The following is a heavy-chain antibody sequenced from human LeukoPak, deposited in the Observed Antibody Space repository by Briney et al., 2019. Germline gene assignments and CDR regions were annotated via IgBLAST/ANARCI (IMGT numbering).Heavy chain of an antibody. D-gene: IGHD6-13*01. J-gene: IGHJ4*02. CDR3: ATRAWGAAAGIPYY. CDR2: MNPNSGNT. V-gene: IGHV1-8*01. CDR1: GYTFTSYD. Sequence: ASVKVSCKASGYTFTSYDINWVRQATGQGLEWMGWMNPNSGNTGYAQKFQGRVTMTRNTSISTAYMELSSPRSEDTAVYYCATRAWGAAAGIPYYWGQGTLVTVSS.